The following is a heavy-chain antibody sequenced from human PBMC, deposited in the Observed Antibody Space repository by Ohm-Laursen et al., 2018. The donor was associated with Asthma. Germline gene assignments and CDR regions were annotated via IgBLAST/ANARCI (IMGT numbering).Heavy chain of an antibody. V-gene: IGHV4-34*01. CDR2: INHSGGT. Sequence: SETLSLTCAVYGGSFTDYSWNWIRQSPGKGLEWIGEINHSGGTNYHPSLQSRVPISLDTSKNQFSLKLRSVTAADTAVYYCAKGLRYDGYLYGLDVWGHGTTVTVSS. D-gene: IGHD5-24*01. CDR3: AKGLRYDGYLYGLDV. J-gene: IGHJ6*02. CDR1: GGSFTDYS.